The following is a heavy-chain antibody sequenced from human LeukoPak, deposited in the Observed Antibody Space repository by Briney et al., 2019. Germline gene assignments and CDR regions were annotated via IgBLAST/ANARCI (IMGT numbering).Heavy chain of an antibody. CDR2: INPNSGGT. CDR1: GYTFTGYY. CDR3: AREGEEVVAAIDY. D-gene: IGHD2-15*01. J-gene: IGHJ4*02. Sequence: ASVKVSCKASGYTFTGYYMHWVRQAPGQGLEWMGWINPNSGGTNYAQKFQGRVTMTRDTSISTAYMELSRPRSDDTAVYYCAREGEEVVAAIDYWGQGTLVTVSS. V-gene: IGHV1-2*02.